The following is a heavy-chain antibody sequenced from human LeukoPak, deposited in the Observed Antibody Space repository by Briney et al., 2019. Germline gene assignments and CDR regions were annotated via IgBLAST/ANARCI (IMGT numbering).Heavy chain of an antibody. V-gene: IGHV3-21*01. D-gene: IGHD5-18*01. Sequence: TGGSLRLSCAASGFTFSSYSMNWVRQAPGKGLEWVSSISSRSSYIYYADSVKGRFTISRDNAKNSLYLQMNSLRAEDTAVYYCARASGDIVETATMGSYWGQGTLVTVSS. CDR1: GFTFSSYS. CDR3: ARASGDIVETATMGSY. CDR2: ISSRSSYI. J-gene: IGHJ4*02.